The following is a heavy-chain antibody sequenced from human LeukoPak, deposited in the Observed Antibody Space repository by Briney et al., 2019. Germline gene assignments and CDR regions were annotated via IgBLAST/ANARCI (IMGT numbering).Heavy chain of an antibody. V-gene: IGHV4-4*02. CDR1: GGSISSSNW. J-gene: IGHJ4*02. CDR3: ARAARPTSDTSGSYWYYFDC. CDR2: IYHSGST. D-gene: IGHD3-22*01. Sequence: SETLSLTCAVSGGSISSSNWWSWVRQPPGKGLEWIGEIYHSGSTNYNPSLKSRVTISVDKSKNQFSLKLSSVTAADTAVYYCARAARPTSDTSGSYWYYFDCWGQGILVTVSS.